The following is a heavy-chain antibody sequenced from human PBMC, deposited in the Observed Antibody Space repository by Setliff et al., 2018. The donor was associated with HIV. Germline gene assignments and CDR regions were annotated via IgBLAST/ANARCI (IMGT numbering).Heavy chain of an antibody. CDR2: ISSNSDTI. V-gene: IGHV3-48*01. Sequence: PGGSLRLSCAASGFTFSSYSMNWVRQAPGKGLEWVSYISSNSDTIYYADSVKGRFTISRDNAKNSLYLQMNSLRAEDTAVYYCARGVVTAAHNWFVPWGQGTLVTVSS. J-gene: IGHJ5*02. CDR1: GFTFSSYS. CDR3: ARGVVTAAHNWFVP. D-gene: IGHD2-21*02.